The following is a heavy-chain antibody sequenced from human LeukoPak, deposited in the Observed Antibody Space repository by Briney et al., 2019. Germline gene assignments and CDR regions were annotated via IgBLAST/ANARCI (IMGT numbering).Heavy chain of an antibody. J-gene: IGHJ4*02. Sequence: SETLSLTCTVSGGSISSGDYYWSWIRQPPGKGLEWIGYIYYSGSTYYNPSLRSRVTISVDTSKNQFSLKLSSVTAADTAVYYCARDSGSYLDYWGQGTLVTVSS. CDR1: GGSISSGDYY. CDR3: ARDSGSYLDY. V-gene: IGHV4-30-4*08. D-gene: IGHD1-26*01. CDR2: IYYSGST.